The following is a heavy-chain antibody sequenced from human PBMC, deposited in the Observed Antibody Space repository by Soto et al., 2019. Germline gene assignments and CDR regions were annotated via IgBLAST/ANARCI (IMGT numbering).Heavy chain of an antibody. J-gene: IGHJ5*01. CDR2: XTPXNXNX. CDR1: GYTITSYG. V-gene: IGHV1-18*01. D-gene: IGHD5-12*01. Sequence: TWKDCGYTITSYGMSSLQQAPGQGLEWMXXXTPXNXNXXXXXXLQGRVTMTTDTSTSTAYMQLRSLKSDDTAVYYCARCSGYDCYRNWFDSRGHGSLFTVS. CDR3: ARCSGYDCYRNWFDS.